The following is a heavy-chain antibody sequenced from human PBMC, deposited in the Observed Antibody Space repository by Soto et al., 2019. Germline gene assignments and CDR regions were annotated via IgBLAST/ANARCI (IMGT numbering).Heavy chain of an antibody. Sequence: QVQLQESGPGLVKPSQTLSLTCSVSGGSISSGGYYWSWIRQHPGQGLEWIGYIYYSGSTSYNPYLKSRVTISVDTSKNQFSLKLSSVTAADTAVYYCARGYCSSTSWFDPWGQGTLVTVSS. V-gene: IGHV4-31*03. CDR3: ARGYCSSTSWFDP. CDR2: IYYSGST. J-gene: IGHJ5*02. CDR1: GGSISSGGYY. D-gene: IGHD2-2*01.